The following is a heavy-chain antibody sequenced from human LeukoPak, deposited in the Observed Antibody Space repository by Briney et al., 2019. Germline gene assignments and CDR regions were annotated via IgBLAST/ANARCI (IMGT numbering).Heavy chain of an antibody. Sequence: SETLSLTCAVYGGSFSGYYWSWIRQPPGKGLEWIGEINHSGSTNYYPSLKSRVTISVDTSKNQFSLKLSSVTAADTAVYYCARGGSYCSSTSCYTAYYYYGMDVWGQGTTVTVSS. D-gene: IGHD2-2*02. V-gene: IGHV4-34*01. CDR1: GGSFSGYY. CDR2: INHSGST. CDR3: ARGGSYCSSTSCYTAYYYYGMDV. J-gene: IGHJ6*02.